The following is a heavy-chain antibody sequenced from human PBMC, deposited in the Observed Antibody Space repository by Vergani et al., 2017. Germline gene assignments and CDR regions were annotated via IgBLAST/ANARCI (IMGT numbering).Heavy chain of an antibody. J-gene: IGHJ4*02. Sequence: QVQLQESGPGLVKPSETLSLTCTVSGGSISSYYWSWIRQPPGKGLEWIGEINHSGSTNYNPSLKSRVTISVDTSKNQFALKLSSVTAADTAVYYCARDWLAGDRIDYWGQGTLVTVSS. CDR2: INHSGST. CDR3: ARDWLAGDRIDY. D-gene: IGHD6-19*01. V-gene: IGHV4-59*12. CDR1: GGSISSYY.